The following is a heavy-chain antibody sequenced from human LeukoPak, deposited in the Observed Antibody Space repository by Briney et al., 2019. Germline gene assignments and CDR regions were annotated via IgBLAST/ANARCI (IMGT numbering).Heavy chain of an antibody. D-gene: IGHD3-22*01. Sequence: AGGSLRLSCAASGFTFSSYAMNWVRQAPGKGLEWVSSISSSSSYIYYADSVKGRFTISRDNAKNSLYLQMNSLRAEDTAVYYCARGYHTYYYDSSGYYCLQHWGQGTLVTVSS. J-gene: IGHJ1*01. V-gene: IGHV3-21*01. CDR1: GFTFSSYA. CDR3: ARGYHTYYYDSSGYYCLQH. CDR2: ISSSSSYI.